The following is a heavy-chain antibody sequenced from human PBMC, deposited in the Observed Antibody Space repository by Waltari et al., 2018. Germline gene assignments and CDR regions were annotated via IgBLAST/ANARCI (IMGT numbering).Heavy chain of an antibody. D-gene: IGHD4-17*01. CDR3: ARGSGGDYDSYYYYGMDV. CDR1: GFTVSSNY. CDR2: IYSGGST. Sequence: AASGFTVSSNYMSWVRQAPGKGLEWVSVIYSGGSTYYADSVKGRFTISRDNSKNTLYLQMNSLRAEDTAVYYCARGSGGDYDSYYYYGMDVWGQGTTVTVSS. V-gene: IGHV3-53*01. J-gene: IGHJ6*02.